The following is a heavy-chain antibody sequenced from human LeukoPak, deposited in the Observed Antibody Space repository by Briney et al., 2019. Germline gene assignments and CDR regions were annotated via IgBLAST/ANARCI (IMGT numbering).Heavy chain of an antibody. CDR2: IYYSGNT. CDR3: GRIAAAAIADY. V-gene: IGHV4-39*01. Sequence: SETLSLTCIVSGGSISTSAYYWGWIRQPPGEGLQWIGSIYYSGNTYYNSSLKSRVTISVDTSTSQFSLRLSSVTAADTAVYYCGRIAAAAIADYWGQGILVTVSS. J-gene: IGHJ4*02. CDR1: GGSISTSAYY. D-gene: IGHD6-13*01.